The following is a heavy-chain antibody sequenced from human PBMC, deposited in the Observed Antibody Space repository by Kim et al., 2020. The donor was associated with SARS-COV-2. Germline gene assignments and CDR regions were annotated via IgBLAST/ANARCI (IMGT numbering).Heavy chain of an antibody. CDR2: INHSGST. J-gene: IGHJ4*02. CDR1: GGSFSGYY. Sequence: SETLSLTCAVYGGSFSGYYWSWIRQPPGKGLEWVGEINHSGSTNYNPSLKSRVTISVDTSKNQFSLKLSSVTAADTAVYYCARGLYYDSSGYGYWGQGTLVTVSS. D-gene: IGHD3-22*01. CDR3: ARGLYYDSSGYGY. V-gene: IGHV4-34*01.